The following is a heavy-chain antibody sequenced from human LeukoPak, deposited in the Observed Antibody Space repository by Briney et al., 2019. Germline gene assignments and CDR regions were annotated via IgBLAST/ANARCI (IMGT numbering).Heavy chain of an antibody. Sequence: GGSLRLSCAASGFTFSSYWMHWVRHAPGKGLVWVSRINTDGIITSYADSVKGRFTISRDNAKNTLYLQMNSLRAEDTAVYYCARDALAGFDYWGQGTLVTVSS. V-gene: IGHV3-74*01. CDR3: ARDALAGFDY. J-gene: IGHJ4*02. CDR1: GFTFSSYW. D-gene: IGHD1-14*01. CDR2: INTDGIIT.